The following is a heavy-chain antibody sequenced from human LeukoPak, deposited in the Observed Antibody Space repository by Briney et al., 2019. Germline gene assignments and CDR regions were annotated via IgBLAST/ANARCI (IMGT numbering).Heavy chain of an antibody. Sequence: GESLKISCKGSGYSFTSYWIAWGRQLPGKGLEGMGIIYPGDSDTRYSPSFQGQVTISADKSISTAYLQWSSLKASDTAMYYCARGTNQLLSGGYFDYWGQGTLVTVSS. D-gene: IGHD2-2*01. CDR1: GYSFTSYW. V-gene: IGHV5-51*01. J-gene: IGHJ4*02. CDR3: ARGTNQLLSGGYFDY. CDR2: IYPGDSDT.